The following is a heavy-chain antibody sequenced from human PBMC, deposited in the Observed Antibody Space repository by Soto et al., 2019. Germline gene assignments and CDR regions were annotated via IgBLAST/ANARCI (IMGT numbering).Heavy chain of an antibody. V-gene: IGHV3-23*01. D-gene: IGHD6-19*01. CDR2: ISGSGGTT. CDR3: AKFFVETGGSSGWPWTFHY. CDR1: GFTFSSYA. J-gene: IGHJ4*02. Sequence: EVQLLESGGGLVQPGRSLRLSCAASGFTFSSYAMSWVRQAPGKGLEWVSAISGSGGTTYYAASVKGRFTISGDNSKNTLFLPMNSARAEATAVYYCAKFFVETGGSSGWPWTFHYWGQGTLVTVSS.